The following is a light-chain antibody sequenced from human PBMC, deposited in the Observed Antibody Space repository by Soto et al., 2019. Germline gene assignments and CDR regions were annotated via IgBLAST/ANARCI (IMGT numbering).Light chain of an antibody. J-gene: IGKJ1*01. CDR1: QDISNY. V-gene: IGKV1-5*01. CDR2: DAS. CDR3: QQYNSYSWT. Sequence: IQITESPATLSPFLPYTENITCQASQDISNYLNWYQQKPGKAPKLLIYDASSLESGVPSRFSGSGSGTEFTLTISSLQPDAFATYYCQQYNSYSWTFGEGTKVDI.